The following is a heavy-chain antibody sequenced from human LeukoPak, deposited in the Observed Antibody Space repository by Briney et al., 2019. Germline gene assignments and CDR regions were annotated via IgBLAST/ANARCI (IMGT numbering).Heavy chain of an antibody. CDR2: INHSGST. V-gene: IGHV4-34*01. J-gene: IGHJ4*02. Sequence: SETLSLTCAVYGGSFSGYYWSWIRQPPGKGLEWIGEINHSGSTNYNPSLKSRVTISVDTSKNQFSLKLSSVTAADTAVYYCARLRGSSWAADDYWGQGTLVTVSS. CDR1: GGSFSGYY. CDR3: ARLRGSSWAADDY. D-gene: IGHD6-13*01.